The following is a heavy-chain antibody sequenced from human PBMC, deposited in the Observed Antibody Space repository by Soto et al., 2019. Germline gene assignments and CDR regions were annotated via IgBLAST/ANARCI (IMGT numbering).Heavy chain of an antibody. CDR1: GLTLNHYG. CDR3: ARGGSTWSAEYYQH. CDR2: ISGYNGNT. V-gene: IGHV1-18*01. D-gene: IGHD6-13*01. J-gene: IGHJ1*01. Sequence: GGSVEVSLKASGLTLNHYGISWVRQGPGQGPEWMGWISGYNGNTKYAQNLQGRVTMTTDTSTSTAYMELRSLRSDDTAIYYCARGGSTWSAEYYQHWGQGTVVTVSS.